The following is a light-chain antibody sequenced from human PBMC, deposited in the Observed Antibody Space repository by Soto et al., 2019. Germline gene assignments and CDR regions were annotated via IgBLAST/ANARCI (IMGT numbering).Light chain of an antibody. J-gene: IGKJ3*01. CDR1: QSVISW. CDR3: QQYHRFFS. CDR2: DAS. V-gene: IGKV1-5*01. Sequence: DIQMTQSPYTLSASVGDRVTITCRASQSVISWVAWYQQKPGKAPKLLISDASTLDTGVPSRFSGSGSETEFTLTISSLQPDEFATYYCQQYHRFFSFGPGTKVDVK.